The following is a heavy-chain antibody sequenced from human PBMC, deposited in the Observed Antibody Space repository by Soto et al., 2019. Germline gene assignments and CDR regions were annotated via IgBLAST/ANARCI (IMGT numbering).Heavy chain of an antibody. J-gene: IGHJ4*02. CDR3: VRDSGAKLSSS. Sequence: QVQLVQSGAEVKKPGSSVKVSCKASGGTFSSYRINWVRQAPGQGLEWVGGVVPIYRTADNAQKFQGRVTITADESARTSYMELRSLKSKDTAVYYCVRDSGAKLSSSWGQGTLVTVSS. D-gene: IGHD6-13*01. CDR1: GGTFSSYR. CDR2: VVPIYRTA. V-gene: IGHV1-69*01.